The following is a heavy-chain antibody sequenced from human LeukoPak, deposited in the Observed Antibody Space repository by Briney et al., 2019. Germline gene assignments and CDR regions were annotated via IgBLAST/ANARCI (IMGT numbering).Heavy chain of an antibody. J-gene: IGHJ4*02. CDR3: ARSIPYGTTWYGRSDY. CDR2: IKEDGSSQ. D-gene: IGHD6-13*01. Sequence: PGGSLRLSCAASGFTFSHSWMTWVRQAPGKGLEWVGHIKEDGSSQNYADSVKGRFTISRDNALNSLYLQMNSLRAEDTAIYYCARSIPYGTTWYGRSDYWGQGTLVTVSS. V-gene: IGHV3-7*03. CDR1: GFTFSHSW.